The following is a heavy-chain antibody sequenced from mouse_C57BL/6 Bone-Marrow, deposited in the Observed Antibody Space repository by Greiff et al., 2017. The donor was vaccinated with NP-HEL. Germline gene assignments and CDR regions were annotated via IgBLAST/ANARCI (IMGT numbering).Heavy chain of an antibody. CDR3: AKGSNGFAY. Sequence: VQLQQSGPGLVQPSQSLSITCTVSGFSLTSYGVHWVRQSPGQGLEWLGVIWRGGGTDYTAAFMSRLSIPKDNSKSQVFFKMNSLQADDTAIYYCAKGSNGFAYWGQGTLVTVSA. CDR1: GFSLTSYG. V-gene: IGHV2-5*01. D-gene: IGHD1-1*01. CDR2: IWRGGGT. J-gene: IGHJ3*01.